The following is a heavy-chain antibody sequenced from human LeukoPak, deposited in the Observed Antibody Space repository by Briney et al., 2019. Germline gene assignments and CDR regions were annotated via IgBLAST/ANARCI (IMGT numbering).Heavy chain of an antibody. Sequence: SCKASGYTFSSYAMSWIRQPPGKGLEWIGYIYYSGSTNYNPSLKSRVTISVDTSKNQFSLKLSSVTAADTAVYYCARIGHEDYYFDYWGQGTLVTVSS. CDR1: GYTFSSYA. J-gene: IGHJ4*02. V-gene: IGHV4-59*01. CDR3: ARIGHEDYYFDY. CDR2: IYYSGST.